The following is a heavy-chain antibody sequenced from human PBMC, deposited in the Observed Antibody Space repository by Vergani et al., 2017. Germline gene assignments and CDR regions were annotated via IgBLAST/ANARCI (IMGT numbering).Heavy chain of an antibody. CDR2: IIPILGKA. CDR1: GGTFSSYT. J-gene: IGHJ4*02. V-gene: IGHV1-69*08. Sequence: QVQLVQSGAEVKKPGSSVKVSCKASGGTFSSYTIRWVRQAPGQGLEWVGRIIPILGKAYYAQTCEGRFTITADETKSTAYMELSSLRSEDTAVYYCARVSRRAVAGTNFDYWGQGTLVTVSS. D-gene: IGHD6-19*01. CDR3: ARVSRRAVAGTNFDY.